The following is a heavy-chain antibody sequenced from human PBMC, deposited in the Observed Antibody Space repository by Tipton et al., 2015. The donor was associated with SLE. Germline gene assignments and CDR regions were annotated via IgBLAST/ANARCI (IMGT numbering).Heavy chain of an antibody. J-gene: IGHJ3*02. CDR1: GGSFSDYS. Sequence: TLSLTCVVYGGSFSDYSWSWIRQSPGKGLEWIGEINHSGSTNYNPSLKSRVTISVDTSKNQFSLKLSSVTAADTAVYYCARAFGDFWSGYPGAFDIWGQGTMVTVSS. V-gene: IGHV4-34*09. CDR3: ARAFGDFWSGYPGAFDI. D-gene: IGHD3-3*01. CDR2: INHSGST.